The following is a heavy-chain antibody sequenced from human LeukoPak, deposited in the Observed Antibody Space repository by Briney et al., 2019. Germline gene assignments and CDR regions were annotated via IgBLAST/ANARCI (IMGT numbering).Heavy chain of an antibody. CDR2: ISSSGSTI. CDR3: ARDRGGLLWFGELSYCFDY. J-gene: IGHJ4*02. CDR1: GFTFSDYY. V-gene: IGHV3-11*01. Sequence: GGSLRLSCAASGFTFSDYYMSWIRQAPGKGLEWVSYISSSGSTIYYADSVKGRFTISRDNAKNSLYLQMNSLRAEDTAVYYCARDRGGLLWFGELSYCFDYWGQGTLVTVSS. D-gene: IGHD3-10*01.